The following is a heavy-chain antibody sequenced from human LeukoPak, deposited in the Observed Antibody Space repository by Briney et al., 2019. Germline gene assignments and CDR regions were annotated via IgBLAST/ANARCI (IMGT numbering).Heavy chain of an antibody. J-gene: IGHJ4*02. CDR2: ISSSSSYI. CDR3: ATDYYDSSGYYYFDY. CDR1: GFTFSSYS. Sequence: GGSLRLSCAASGFTFSSYSMNWVRQAPGKGLEWVSSISSSSSYIYYADSVKGRFTISRDNAKNSLYLQMNSLRAEDTAVCYCATDYYDSSGYYYFDYWGQGTLVTVSS. V-gene: IGHV3-21*01. D-gene: IGHD3-22*01.